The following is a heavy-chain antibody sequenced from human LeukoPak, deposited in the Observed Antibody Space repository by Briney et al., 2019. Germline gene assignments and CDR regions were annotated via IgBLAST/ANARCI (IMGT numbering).Heavy chain of an antibody. D-gene: IGHD1-26*01. CDR3: ARAGVGATAFDY. CDR2: IYHSGSS. CDR1: GYSISSGYY. J-gene: IGHJ4*02. V-gene: IGHV4-38-2*02. Sequence: PSETLSLTCTVSGYSISSGYYWGWIRQPPGKGLEWIGSIYHSGSSHYNPSLKSRATISVDTSKDQFSLKLSSVTATDTAVYYCARAGVGATAFDYWGQGTLVTVSS.